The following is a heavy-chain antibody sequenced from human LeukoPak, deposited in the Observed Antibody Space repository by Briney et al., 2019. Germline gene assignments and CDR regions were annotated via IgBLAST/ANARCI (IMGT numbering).Heavy chain of an antibody. CDR2: ISDGGSTI. D-gene: IGHD5-12*01. CDR1: EFTFRGYE. CDR3: ARQSKSGNRRRAFDI. Sequence: GGSLRLSCAASEFTFRGYEMNWVRQPPGKGLEWVSYISDGGSTIYYADSVKGRFTISRDNAKNSLYLQMNSVRAEDTALYYCARQSKSGNRRRAFDIWGQGTMVTVSS. J-gene: IGHJ3*02. V-gene: IGHV3-48*03.